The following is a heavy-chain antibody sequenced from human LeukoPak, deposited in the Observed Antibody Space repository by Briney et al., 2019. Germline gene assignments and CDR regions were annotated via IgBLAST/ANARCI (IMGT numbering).Heavy chain of an antibody. CDR2: INHSGST. CDR1: GGSFSGYY. D-gene: IGHD3-22*01. J-gene: IGHJ4*02. CDR3: ARGGDYYDSSGYYYFDY. V-gene: IGHV4-34*01. Sequence: PSETLSLTCAVYGGSFSGYYWSWIRQPPGKGLEWIGEINHSGSTNYNPSLKSRVTISVDTSKNQFSLKLSSVTAVDTAVYYCARGGDYYDSSGYYYFDYWGQGTLVTVSS.